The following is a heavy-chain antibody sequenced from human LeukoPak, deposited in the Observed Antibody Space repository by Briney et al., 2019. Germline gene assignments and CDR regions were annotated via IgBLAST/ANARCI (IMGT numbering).Heavy chain of an antibody. CDR3: ARDGYYYDSDSAFDI. Sequence: PGGSLRPSCAAAGFTFSSYEMNWVRQAPGKGLEWVSYISSSGSTIYYADSVKGRFTISRDNAKNSLYLQMNSLRAEDTAVYDCARDGYYYDSDSAFDIWGQGTMVTVSS. CDR2: ISSSGSTI. D-gene: IGHD3-22*01. CDR1: GFTFSSYE. V-gene: IGHV3-48*03. J-gene: IGHJ3*02.